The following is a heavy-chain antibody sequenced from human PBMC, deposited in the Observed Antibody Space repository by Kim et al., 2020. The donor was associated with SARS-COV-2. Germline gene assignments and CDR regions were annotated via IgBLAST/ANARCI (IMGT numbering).Heavy chain of an antibody. CDR1: GFTFGDYA. D-gene: IGHD4-4*01. V-gene: IGHV3-49*04. Sequence: GGSLRLSCTASGFTFGDYAMSWVRQAPGKGLEWVGFIRSKAYGGTTEYAASVKGRSTISRDDSKSIAYLQMNSLKTEDTAVYYCTRAKVTSFHFDYWGQGTLVTVSS. CDR3: TRAKVTSFHFDY. J-gene: IGHJ4*02. CDR2: IRSKAYGGTT.